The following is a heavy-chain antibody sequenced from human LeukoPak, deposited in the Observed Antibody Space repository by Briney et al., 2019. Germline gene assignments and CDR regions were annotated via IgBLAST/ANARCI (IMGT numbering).Heavy chain of an antibody. J-gene: IGHJ4*02. CDR1: GFTFSSYA. CDR2: ISGSGGST. V-gene: IGHV3-23*01. CDR3: AKSGRYYYGSHRPFDY. D-gene: IGHD3-10*01. Sequence: PGGSLRLSCAASGFTFSSYAMSWVRQAPGKGLEWVSAISGSGGSTYYADSVKGRFTISRDNSKNTLYLQMNSLRAEDTAVYYCAKSGRYYYGSHRPFDYWGQGTLVTVSS.